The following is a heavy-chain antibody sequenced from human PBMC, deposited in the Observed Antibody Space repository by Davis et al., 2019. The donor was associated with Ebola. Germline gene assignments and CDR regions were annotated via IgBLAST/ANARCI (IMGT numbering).Heavy chain of an antibody. CDR2: IDPSDSYT. CDR1: GYSFTSYW. D-gene: IGHD3-3*01. V-gene: IGHV5-10-1*01. J-gene: IGHJ4*02. CDR3: ARIRFLEWLSTDY. Sequence: KVSCKGSGYSFTSYWIGWVRQMPGKGLEWMGRIDPSDSYTNYSPFFQGHVTISADKSISTAYLQWSSLEASDTAMYYCARIRFLEWLSTDYWGQGTLVTVSS.